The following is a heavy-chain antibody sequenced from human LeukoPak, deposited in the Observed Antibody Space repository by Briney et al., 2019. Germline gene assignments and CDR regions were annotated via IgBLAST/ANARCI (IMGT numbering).Heavy chain of an antibody. CDR3: ARDSSGWYFFQH. V-gene: IGHV4-39*07. CDR1: GGSISSSSYY. J-gene: IGHJ1*01. Sequence: TSETLSLTCTVSGGSISSSSYYWGWIRQPPGKGLEWIGSIYYSGSTYYNPSLKSRVTISVDTSKNQFSLKLSSVTAADTAVYYCARDSSGWYFFQHWGQGTLVTVSS. D-gene: IGHD6-19*01. CDR2: IYYSGST.